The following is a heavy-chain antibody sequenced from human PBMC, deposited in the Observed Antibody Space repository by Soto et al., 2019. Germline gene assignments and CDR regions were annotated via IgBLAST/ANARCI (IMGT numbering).Heavy chain of an antibody. D-gene: IGHD6-13*01. J-gene: IGHJ4*02. Sequence: QVQLVESGGGVVQPGRSLRLSCAASGFTFSSYGMHWVRQAPGKGLEWVAVVSYDGSDKDYADSVKGRFTISRDNSKNTLYLQMNSLRAEDTAVFYCARADGYGSSWYFDYWGQGTLVTVSS. CDR3: ARADGYGSSWYFDY. CDR1: GFTFSSYG. CDR2: VSYDGSDK. V-gene: IGHV3-30*03.